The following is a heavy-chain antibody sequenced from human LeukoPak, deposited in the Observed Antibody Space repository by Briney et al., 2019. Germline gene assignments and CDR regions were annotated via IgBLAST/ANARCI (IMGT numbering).Heavy chain of an antibody. V-gene: IGHV3-23*01. CDR3: AKIPHGYSYGLYYFDY. CDR2: ISGSGGST. D-gene: IGHD5-18*01. CDR1: GFTFSSYA. J-gene: IGHJ4*02. Sequence: GGSLRLSCAASGFTFSSYAMSWVRQAPGKGLEWVSAISGSGGSTYYADSVKGRFTISGDNSKNTLYLQMNSLRAEDTAVYYCAKIPHGYSYGLYYFDYWGQGTLVTVSS.